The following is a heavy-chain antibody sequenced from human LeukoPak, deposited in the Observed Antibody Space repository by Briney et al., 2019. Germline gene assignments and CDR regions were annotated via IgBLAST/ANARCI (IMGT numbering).Heavy chain of an antibody. CDR2: IKSKTDGGTT. Sequence: GGSLRLSCAASGFPFDDYGMTWVRQAPGKGLEWVGRIKSKTDGGTTDYAAPVKGRFTISRDDSKNTLYLQMNSLKTEDTAVYYCTTDHSVRSFDIWGQGTMVTVSS. CDR3: TTDHSVRSFDI. CDR1: GFPFDDYG. D-gene: IGHD5/OR15-5a*01. J-gene: IGHJ3*02. V-gene: IGHV3-15*01.